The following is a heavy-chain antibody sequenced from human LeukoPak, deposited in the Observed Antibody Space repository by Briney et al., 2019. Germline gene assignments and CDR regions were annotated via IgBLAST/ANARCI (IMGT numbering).Heavy chain of an antibody. CDR1: GFTFDDYG. D-gene: IGHD4-17*01. CDR3: AREDDYGDYSKAVDY. J-gene: IGHJ4*02. Sequence: GGSLRLSCAASGFTFDDYGMSWVRQAPGKGLEWVSGINWNGGSTGYADSVKGRFTISRDNAKNSLYLQMNSLRAEDTALYYCAREDDYGDYSKAVDYWGQGTLVTVSS. CDR2: INWNGGST. V-gene: IGHV3-20*04.